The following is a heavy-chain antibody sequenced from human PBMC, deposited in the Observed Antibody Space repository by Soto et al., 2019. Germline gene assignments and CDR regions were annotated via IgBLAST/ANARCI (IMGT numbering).Heavy chain of an antibody. J-gene: IGHJ6*02. D-gene: IGHD1-1*01. V-gene: IGHV5-10-1*01. CDR3: ARLSTGTFRYYGMDV. Sequence: LGESLKISCKGSGYSFTSYWISWVRQMPGKGLEWMGRIDPSDSYTNYSPSFQGHVTISADKSISTAYLQWSSLKASDTAMYYCARLSTGTFRYYGMDVWGQGTTVTVSS. CDR2: IDPSDSYT. CDR1: GYSFTSYW.